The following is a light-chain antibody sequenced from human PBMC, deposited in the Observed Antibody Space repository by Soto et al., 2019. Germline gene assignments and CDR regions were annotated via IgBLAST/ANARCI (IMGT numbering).Light chain of an antibody. V-gene: IGKV3-20*01. CDR2: VAS. CDR3: QQYGNSRGT. Sequence: DIVLTQSPGTPSLSPGDRATLSCLASQSVSTSYLAWYQQKPGEAPRLLIYVASGRATVIPDRFSGSGAGPDRTLTISGLEPEDCAVYYCQQYGNSRGTFGQGTKVEI. J-gene: IGKJ1*01. CDR1: QSVSTSY.